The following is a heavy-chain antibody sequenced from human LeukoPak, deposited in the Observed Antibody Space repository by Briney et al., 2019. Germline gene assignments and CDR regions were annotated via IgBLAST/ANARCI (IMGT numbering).Heavy chain of an antibody. J-gene: IGHJ4*02. V-gene: IGHV3-7*01. CDR1: GFTFSSYW. Sequence: PGGSLRLSCAASGFTFSSYWMSWVRQAPGKGLEWVANINQDGSEKYYVDSVKGRFTISRDNAKNSLYLQMNSRRAEDTAVYYCARALRWGSMPGYCSGGSCYAFDYWGQGTLVTVSS. CDR2: INQDGSEK. D-gene: IGHD2-15*01. CDR3: ARALRWGSMPGYCSGGSCYAFDY.